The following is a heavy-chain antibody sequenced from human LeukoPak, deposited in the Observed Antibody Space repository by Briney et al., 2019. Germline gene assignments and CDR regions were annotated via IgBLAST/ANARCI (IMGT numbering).Heavy chain of an antibody. CDR2: INHSGST. V-gene: IGHV4-34*01. CDR3: ARNIHRYCSSTSCYHHYYYYGMDV. J-gene: IGHJ6*02. CDR1: GGSFNGYY. Sequence: PSETLSRTCAVYGGSFNGYYWSWIREPPGKGLGLIGEINHSGSTNYNPSHKSRVTISVDTSKNQFSLKLSSVTAADTAVYYCARNIHRYCSSTSCYHHYYYYGMDVWGQGTTVAVSS. D-gene: IGHD2-2*01.